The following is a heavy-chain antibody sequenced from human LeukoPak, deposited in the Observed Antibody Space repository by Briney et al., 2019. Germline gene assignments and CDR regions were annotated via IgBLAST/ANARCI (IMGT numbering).Heavy chain of an antibody. V-gene: IGHV3-30-3*01. D-gene: IGHD1-14*01. CDR3: ARGLSRLPGYGMDV. J-gene: IGHJ6*02. CDR2: ISYDGSNK. CDR1: GFTFSSYA. Sequence: GGSLRLSCAASGFTFSSYAMHWVRQAPGKGLEWVAVISYDGSNKYYADSVKGRFTISRDNSKNTLYLQMNSLRAEDTAVYYCARGLSRLPGYGMDVWGQGTTVTVSS.